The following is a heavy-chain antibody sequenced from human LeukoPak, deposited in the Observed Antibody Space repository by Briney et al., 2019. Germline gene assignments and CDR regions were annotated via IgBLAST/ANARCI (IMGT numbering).Heavy chain of an antibody. V-gene: IGHV4-38-2*01. CDR3: ARPSLGLPAAFFDY. D-gene: IGHD2-2*01. Sequence: SETLSLTCAVSGYSISSGYYWGWIRQPPGKRLEWVGSIYHSGSTYYNPSLKSRVTISVDTSKNQFSLKLSSVTAADTAVYYCARPSLGLPAAFFDYWGQGTLVTVS. J-gene: IGHJ4*02. CDR2: IYHSGST. CDR1: GYSISSGYY.